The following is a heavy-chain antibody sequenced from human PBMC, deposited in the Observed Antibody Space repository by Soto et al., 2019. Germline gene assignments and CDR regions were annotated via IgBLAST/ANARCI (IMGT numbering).Heavy chain of an antibody. J-gene: IGHJ6*02. CDR2: IWYDGSNK. CDR1: GFTFSSYG. D-gene: IGHD1-26*01. CDR3: ARDLGSYYGGGYYYGMDV. Sequence: QVQLVESGGGVVQPGRSLRISCAASGFTFSSYGMHWVRQAPGKGLEWVAVIWYDGSNKYYADSVKGRFTISRDNSKNPMYLQMNSLRAEDTAVYYCARDLGSYYGGGYYYGMDVWGQGTTVNVSS. V-gene: IGHV3-33*01.